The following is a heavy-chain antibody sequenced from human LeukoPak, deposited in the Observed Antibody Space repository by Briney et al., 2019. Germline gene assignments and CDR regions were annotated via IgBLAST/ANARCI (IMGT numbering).Heavy chain of an antibody. CDR3: ARVINCSGGSCYYYYMDV. D-gene: IGHD2-15*01. J-gene: IGHJ6*03. V-gene: IGHV4-39*07. CDR1: GGSISSSNFY. Sequence: SETLSFTCTVSGGSISSSNFYWGWIRQPPGKGLEWIGNSYHSGSSYYNPSLKSRVTISVETSKNQFSLRLSSVTAADTAVYYCARVINCSGGSCYYYYMDVWGKGTTVTVSS. CDR2: SYHSGSS.